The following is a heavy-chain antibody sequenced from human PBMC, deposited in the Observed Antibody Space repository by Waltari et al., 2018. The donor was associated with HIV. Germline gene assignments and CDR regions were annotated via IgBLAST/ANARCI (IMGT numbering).Heavy chain of an antibody. D-gene: IGHD6-19*01. CDR1: GYTFTGYY. CDR2: INPNSGGT. V-gene: IGHV1-2*04. Sequence: QVQLVQSGAEVKKPGASVKVSCKASGYTFTGYYMHWVRQAPGQGLEWMGWINPNSGGTNYAQKFQGWVTMTRDTSISTAYMELSRLRSDDTAVYYCARGAVALPLLPEDGGYYYYGMDVWGQGTTVTVSS. J-gene: IGHJ6*02. CDR3: ARGAVALPLLPEDGGYYYYGMDV.